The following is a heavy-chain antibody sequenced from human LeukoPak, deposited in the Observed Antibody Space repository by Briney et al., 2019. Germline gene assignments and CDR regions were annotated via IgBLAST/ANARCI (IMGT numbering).Heavy chain of an antibody. CDR1: GFTFSSYA. J-gene: IGHJ6*02. Sequence: GGSLRLSCAASGFTFSSYAMSWVRQAPGKGLEWVSAISGSGGSTYYADSVKGWFTISRDNSKNTLYLQMNSLRAEDTAVYYCAKDFVRFYYGMDVWGQGTTVTVSS. V-gene: IGHV3-23*01. CDR2: ISGSGGST. D-gene: IGHD2/OR15-2a*01. CDR3: AKDFVRFYYGMDV.